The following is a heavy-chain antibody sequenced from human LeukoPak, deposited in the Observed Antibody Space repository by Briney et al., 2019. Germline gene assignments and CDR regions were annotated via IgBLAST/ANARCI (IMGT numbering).Heavy chain of an antibody. CDR1: VGSTRSGGYY. CDR2: KSYSGTT. V-gene: IGHV4-31*03. J-gene: IGHJ3*01. CDR3: ARISPLKRLL. D-gene: IGHD6-25*01. Sequence: SQTLSLTRTVSVGSTRSGGYYSSGIREHPQRSLELIGYKSYSGTTYYNSSLKSRVTISIATSKNQFSLKRTSVTAADTAMYYCARISPLKRLLWGQGTMVTVSS.